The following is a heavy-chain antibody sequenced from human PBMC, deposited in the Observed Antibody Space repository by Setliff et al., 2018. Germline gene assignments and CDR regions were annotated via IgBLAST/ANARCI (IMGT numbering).Heavy chain of an antibody. CDR1: GYTFTSYA. D-gene: IGHD3-3*01. Sequence: GASVKVSCKASGYTFTSYAMHWVRQAPGQRLEWMGWINAGNGNTKYSQEFQGRVTITRDTSASTAYMELSSLRSEDTAVYYCARDYYDFWSGYLAGDDAFDIWGQGTMVTVSS. J-gene: IGHJ3*02. CDR2: INAGNGNT. V-gene: IGHV1-3*01. CDR3: ARDYYDFWSGYLAGDDAFDI.